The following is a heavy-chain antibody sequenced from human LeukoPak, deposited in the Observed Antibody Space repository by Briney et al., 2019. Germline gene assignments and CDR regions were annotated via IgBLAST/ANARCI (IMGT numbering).Heavy chain of an antibody. V-gene: IGHV4-34*01. D-gene: IGHD4-17*01. CDR2: INHSGST. Sequence: SETLSLTCAVYGGSWIRQPPGKGLEWIGEINHSGSTNYNPSLKSRVTISVDTSKNQFSLKLSSVTAADTAAYYCARVLGDYVFYYYMDVWGKGTTVTISS. J-gene: IGHJ6*03. CDR3: ARVLGDYVFYYYMDV. CDR1: GGS.